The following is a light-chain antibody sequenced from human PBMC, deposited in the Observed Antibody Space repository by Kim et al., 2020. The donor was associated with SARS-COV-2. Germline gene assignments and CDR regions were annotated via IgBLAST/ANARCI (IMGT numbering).Light chain of an antibody. CDR3: QVWDSSTARLV. V-gene: IGLV3-9*01. CDR2: RDS. J-gene: IGLJ2*01. CDR1: NIGSKN. Sequence: YELTQPLSVSVALGQTARITCGGNNIGSKNVHWYQQKPGQAPVLVIYRDSNRPSGIPERFSGSNSGNTATLTISRAQAGDEADYYCQVWDSSTARLVFGGGTQLTVL.